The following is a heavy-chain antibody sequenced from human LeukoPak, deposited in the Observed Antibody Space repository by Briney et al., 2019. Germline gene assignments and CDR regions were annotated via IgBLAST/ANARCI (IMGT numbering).Heavy chain of an antibody. D-gene: IGHD5-18*01. Sequence: ASVKVSCKASGGTFSSYAISWVRQAPGQGLEWMGIINPSGGSTSYAQKFQGRVTMTRDTSTSTVYMELSSLRSEDTAVYYCARVGGYSYGTIDYWGQGTLVTVSS. CDR3: ARVGGYSYGTIDY. J-gene: IGHJ4*02. CDR2: INPSGGST. CDR1: GGTFSSYA. V-gene: IGHV1-46*01.